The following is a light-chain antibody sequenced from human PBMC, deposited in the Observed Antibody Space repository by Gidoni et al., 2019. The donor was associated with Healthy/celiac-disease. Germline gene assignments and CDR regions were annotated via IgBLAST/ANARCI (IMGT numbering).Light chain of an antibody. CDR1: QSVSSN. CDR3: QQYNNWPSWT. V-gene: IGKV3-15*01. J-gene: IGKJ1*01. Sequence: IVMTQSPATLPVSPGERATLSCRASQSVSSNLAWYQQKPGQAPRLLIYGASTRATGIPDKFSGSGSGTEFTLTISSLQSEDFAVYYCQQYNNWPSWTFGQGTKVEIK. CDR2: GAS.